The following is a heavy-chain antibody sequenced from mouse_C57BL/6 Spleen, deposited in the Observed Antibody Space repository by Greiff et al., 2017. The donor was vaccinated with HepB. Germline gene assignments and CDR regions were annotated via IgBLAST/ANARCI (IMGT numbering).Heavy chain of an antibody. CDR2: IDPETGGT. D-gene: IGHD2-4*01. V-gene: IGHV1-15*01. J-gene: IGHJ4*01. CDR1: GYTFTDYE. CDR3: TRSPLYYDYEGYAMDY. Sequence: LVESGAELVRPGASVTLSCKASGYTFTDYEMHWVKQTPVHGLEWIGAIDPETGGTAYNQKFKGKAILTADKSSSTAYMELRSLTSEDSAVYYCTRSPLYYDYEGYAMDYWGQGTSVTVSS.